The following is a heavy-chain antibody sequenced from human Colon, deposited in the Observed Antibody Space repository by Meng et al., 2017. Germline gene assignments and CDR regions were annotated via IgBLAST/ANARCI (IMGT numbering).Heavy chain of an antibody. D-gene: IGHD1-26*01. Sequence: QAPLPAWGPVLGSPSGTPSSTCAAFCGSISSTTWWSWIRNPPGKGLGWIGEISQSGSSNYNPSLKSRVTMSLDKSKNHFFLNLSSVSAADTAVYYCAREDGSIGFTPAGQWGQGTLVTVSS. J-gene: IGHJ1*01. CDR1: CGSISSTTW. V-gene: IGHV4-4*02. CDR2: ISQSGSS. CDR3: AREDGSIGFTPAGQ.